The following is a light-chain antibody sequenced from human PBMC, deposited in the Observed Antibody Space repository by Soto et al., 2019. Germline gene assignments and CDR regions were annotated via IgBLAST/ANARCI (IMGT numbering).Light chain of an antibody. CDR2: GAS. CDR1: QSVSST. J-gene: IGKJ5*01. Sequence: EIVMTQSPATLSVSPGERATLSCRASQSVSSTLAWYQQKPGQAPRLLIYGASTRATGIPARFSGSVSGTEFTLTISSLQSEDFAVYYCQQYNNWPITFGQGTRLEIK. V-gene: IGKV3-15*01. CDR3: QQYNNWPIT.